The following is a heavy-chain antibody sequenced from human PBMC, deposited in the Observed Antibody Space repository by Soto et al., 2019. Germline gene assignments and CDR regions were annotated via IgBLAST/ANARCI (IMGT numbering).Heavy chain of an antibody. CDR2: IIPRVGKA. J-gene: IGHJ4*02. D-gene: IGHD2-21*01. Sequence: QVQLVQSGAGVKKPGSSVKVSCNASGDTSSSYAISWVRQAPGKGLEWMGEIIPRVGKADYAPQFKRRVSITANEFTITAYMELSSLISEDTAVYYCARGCGHLDFWGQGALIIVSS. CDR3: ARGCGHLDF. V-gene: IGHV1-69*01. CDR1: GDTSSSYA.